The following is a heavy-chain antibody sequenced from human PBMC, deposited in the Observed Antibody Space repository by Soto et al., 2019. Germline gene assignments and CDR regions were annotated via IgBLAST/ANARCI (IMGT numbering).Heavy chain of an antibody. D-gene: IGHD4-17*01. Sequence: QVQLQESGPGLVKPSGTLSLTCAVSGGSISSSNWWSWVRQPPGKGLEWIGEIYHSGSTNYNPSLKSRVTISVDKSKNQFSLKLSSETAADTAVYYCARDDEGTTTVTRKGFDYWGQGTLVTVSS. CDR3: ARDDEGTTTVTRKGFDY. CDR1: GGSISSSNW. J-gene: IGHJ4*02. CDR2: IYHSGST. V-gene: IGHV4-4*02.